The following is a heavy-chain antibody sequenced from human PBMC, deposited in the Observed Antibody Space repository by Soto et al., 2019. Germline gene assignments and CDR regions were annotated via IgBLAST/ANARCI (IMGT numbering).Heavy chain of an antibody. CDR1: GDTFTSYY. CDR3: ARAVYCGDDCYSYGMDV. D-gene: IGHD2-21*02. V-gene: IGHV1-46*01. CDR2: INPSGGST. Sequence: ASVKVSCKAPGDTFTSYYLNWVRQAPGQGLEWMGVINPSGGSTSYAQKFQGRVTMTRDTSISTAYMELFSLTSDDTAIYYCARAVYCGDDCYSYGMDVWGQGTTVTVSS. J-gene: IGHJ6*02.